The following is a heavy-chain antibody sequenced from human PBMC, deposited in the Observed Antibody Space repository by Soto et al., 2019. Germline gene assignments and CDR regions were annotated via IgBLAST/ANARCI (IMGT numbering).Heavy chain of an antibody. D-gene: IGHD6-19*01. J-gene: IGHJ3*01. CDR1: GFTFRKYA. CDR3: STSGSGWYGVDFDV. CDR2: ISGSGSDT. V-gene: IGHV3-21*01. Sequence: PGGSLRLSCAASGFTFRKYAMTWGRQAPGKGLEWVSVISGSGSDTHYADSVRGRFTISRDNAKNSLYLQMTSLSAEDTAVYYCSTSGSGWYGVDFDVWGQGTKVTVSS.